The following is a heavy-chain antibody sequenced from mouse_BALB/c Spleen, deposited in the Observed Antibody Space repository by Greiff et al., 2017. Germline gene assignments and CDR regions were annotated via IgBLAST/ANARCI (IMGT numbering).Heavy chain of an antibody. V-gene: IGHV6-6*02. CDR3: TRRGNYDWFAY. CDR1: GFTFSNYW. Sequence: EVQRVESGGGLVQPGGSMKLSCVASGFTFSNYWMNWVRQSPEKGLEWVAEIRLKSNNYATHYAESVKGRFTISRDDSKSSVYLQMNNLRAEDTGIYYCTRRGNYDWFAYWGQGTLVTVSA. CDR2: IRLKSNNYAT. J-gene: IGHJ3*01. D-gene: IGHD2-1*01.